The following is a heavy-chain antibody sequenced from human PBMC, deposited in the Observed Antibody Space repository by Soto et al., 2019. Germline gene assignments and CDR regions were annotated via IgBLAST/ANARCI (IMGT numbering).Heavy chain of an antibody. CDR2: ISTYNGDT. J-gene: IGHJ6*02. V-gene: IGHV1-18*01. CDR3: ARGMSGGTYNYYYGMDV. D-gene: IGHD1-26*01. Sequence: ASVKVSCKASGYTFNRSGISWVRQAPGQGLEWMGWISTYNGDTNYAQTFQGRVTMTTDTSTSTVYMELRSLRADDTAVYYCARGMSGGTYNYYYGMDVWGQGTTVTVSS. CDR1: GYTFNRSG.